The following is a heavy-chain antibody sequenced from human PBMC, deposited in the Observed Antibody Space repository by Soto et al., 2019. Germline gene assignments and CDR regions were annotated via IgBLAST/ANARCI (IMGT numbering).Heavy chain of an antibody. J-gene: IGHJ6*02. V-gene: IGHV3-23*01. Sequence: DGSLRLSCESSGFIFISFAMHWVRQAPGKGLEWVSGISGSGGSTYYADSVKGRFTISRDNSKNTLYLQMNSLRAEDTAVYYCAKGSGRMDVWGQGTTVTVSS. D-gene: IGHD3-10*01. CDR2: ISGSGGST. CDR1: GFIFISFA. CDR3: AKGSGRMDV.